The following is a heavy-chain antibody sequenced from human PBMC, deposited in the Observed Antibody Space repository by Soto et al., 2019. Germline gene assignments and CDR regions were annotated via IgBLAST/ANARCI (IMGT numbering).Heavy chain of an antibody. V-gene: IGHV3-11*01. D-gene: IGHD2-15*01. CDR1: GFTFSDYY. J-gene: IGHJ3*02. CDR3: ARAMVGLSDAFDI. CDR2: ISSSGGTI. Sequence: GGSLRLSCAASGFTFSDYYMSWFRQAPGKGLEWVSYISSSGGTIYYADSVKGRFTISRDNAKNSLYLQMNSLRAEDTAVYYCARAMVGLSDAFDIWGQGTMVTVSS.